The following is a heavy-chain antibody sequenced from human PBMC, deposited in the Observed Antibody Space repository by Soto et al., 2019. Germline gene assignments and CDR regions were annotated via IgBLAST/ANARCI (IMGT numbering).Heavy chain of an antibody. CDR2: ISGSGGST. CDR3: AKDRVAGIMDPWFDP. V-gene: IGHV3-23*01. Sequence: GGSLRLSCAASGFTFSSYAMSWVRQAPGKGLEWVSAISGSGGSTYYADSVKGRFNISRDNSKNTLYMQMNSLRAEDTAVYYCAKDRVAGIMDPWFDPWGQGTLVTVSS. D-gene: IGHD6-19*01. J-gene: IGHJ5*02. CDR1: GFTFSSYA.